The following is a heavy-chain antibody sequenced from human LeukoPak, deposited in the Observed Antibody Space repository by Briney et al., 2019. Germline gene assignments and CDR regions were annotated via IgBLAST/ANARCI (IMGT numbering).Heavy chain of an antibody. CDR1: GFTFSDYY. CDR2: ISSSGSTI. Sequence: GGSLRLSCAASGFTFSDYYMSWIRQAPGKGLEWVSYISSSGSTIYYADSVKGRFTISRDNAKNSLYLQMNSLRAEDTAVYYCARAGRGMDYDYVWGSYRPPHLHAFDIWGQGTMVTVSS. V-gene: IGHV3-11*04. J-gene: IGHJ3*02. CDR3: ARAGRGMDYDYVWGSYRPPHLHAFDI. D-gene: IGHD3-16*02.